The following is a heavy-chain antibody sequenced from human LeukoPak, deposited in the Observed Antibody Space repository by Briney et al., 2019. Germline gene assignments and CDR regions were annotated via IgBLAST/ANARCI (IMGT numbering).Heavy chain of an antibody. Sequence: PSETLSLTCTVSGGSISSYYWSWIRQPPGKGLEWIGYIYYSGSTNYNPSLKSRVTILVDTSKNQFSLKLSSVTAADTAVYYCAKHIYGSGSYWFDPWGQGTLVTVSS. D-gene: IGHD3-10*01. J-gene: IGHJ5*02. CDR1: GGSISSYY. CDR2: IYYSGST. V-gene: IGHV4-59*01. CDR3: AKHIYGSGSYWFDP.